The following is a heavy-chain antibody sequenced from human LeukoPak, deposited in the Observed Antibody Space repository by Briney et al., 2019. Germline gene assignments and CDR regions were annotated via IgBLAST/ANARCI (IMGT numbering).Heavy chain of an antibody. CDR2: VYDTGST. V-gene: IGHV4-59*08. Sequence: SETLSLTCTVSGVSISNYYWSWIRKPPGKGLEWIGYVYDTGSTNYNPSLETRLSISENTPNNQFSLNLTAVTAADTAVYYCARHLKIVVNGTVAFDIGGQGTMVTVPS. J-gene: IGHJ3*02. CDR3: ARHLKIVVNGTVAFDI. D-gene: IGHD3-22*01. CDR1: GVSISNYY.